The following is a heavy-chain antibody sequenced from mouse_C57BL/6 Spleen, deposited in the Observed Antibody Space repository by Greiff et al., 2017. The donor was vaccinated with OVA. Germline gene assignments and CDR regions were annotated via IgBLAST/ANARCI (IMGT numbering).Heavy chain of an antibody. CDR1: GYTFTDYY. V-gene: IGHV1-26*01. CDR2: INPNNGGT. Sequence: EVKLQQSGPELVKPGASVKISCKASGYTFTDYYMNWVKQSHGKSLEWIGDINPNNGGTSYNQKFKGKATLTVDKSSSTVYLELSRLTSDDSAVYYCARGDYWGQGTLVTVSA. CDR3: ARGDY. J-gene: IGHJ3*01.